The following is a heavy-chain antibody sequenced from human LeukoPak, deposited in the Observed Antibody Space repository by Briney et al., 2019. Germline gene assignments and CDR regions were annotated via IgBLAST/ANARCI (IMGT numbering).Heavy chain of an antibody. J-gene: IGHJ5*02. CDR1: GYTFTGYY. Sequence: VASVKVSCKASGYTFTGYYMHWVRQAPGQGLEWMGWINPNSGGTNYAQKFQGRVTMTRDTSISTAYMELSRLRSDDTAVYYCARGVPRPTKRTWSDPWGQGTLVTVSS. D-gene: IGHD2-2*01. V-gene: IGHV1-2*02. CDR3: ARGVPRPTKRTWSDP. CDR2: INPNSGGT.